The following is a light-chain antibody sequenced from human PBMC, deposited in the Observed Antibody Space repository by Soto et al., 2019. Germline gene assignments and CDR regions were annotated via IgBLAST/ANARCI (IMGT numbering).Light chain of an antibody. CDR2: EVS. Sequence: SALTQPASVSGCPGQSIAISCTGTSSDVGAYDYVSWYQQHPDKAPKLIIYEVSHRPAGVSNRFSASKYVNTATLTISGLQTEDEADYYCASHTTSNTRVFGTGTKVTVL. J-gene: IGLJ1*01. CDR1: SSDVGAYDY. V-gene: IGLV2-14*03. CDR3: ASHTTSNTRV.